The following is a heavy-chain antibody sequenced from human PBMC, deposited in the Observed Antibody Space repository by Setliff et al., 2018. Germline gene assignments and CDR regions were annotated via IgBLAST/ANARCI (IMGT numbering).Heavy chain of an antibody. J-gene: IGHJ1*01. V-gene: IGHV1-24*01. D-gene: IGHD6-19*01. CDR3: ARDPWQWLTTFTSAEYFQH. Sequence: GASVKVSCKVSGYTLTELSMHWVRQAPGKGLEWMGGFDPEDGETIYAQKFQGRVTMTEDTSTDTAYRELSSLRSEDTAVYYCARDPWQWLTTFTSAEYFQHWGQGTLVTVSS. CDR2: FDPEDGET. CDR1: GYTLTELS.